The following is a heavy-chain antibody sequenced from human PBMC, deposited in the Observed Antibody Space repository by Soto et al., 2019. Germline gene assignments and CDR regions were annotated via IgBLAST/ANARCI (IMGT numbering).Heavy chain of an antibody. J-gene: IGHJ4*02. D-gene: IGHD3-22*01. CDR1: GFTFSGSA. CDR3: TRHLDYYDSSGYWPFDY. Sequence: EVQLVESGGGLVQPGGSLKLSCAASGFTFSGSAMHWVRQASGKGLEWVGRIRSKANSYATAYAASVKGRFTISRDDSNNTAYLQMNSMKTEDTAVYYCTRHLDYYDSSGYWPFDYWGQGTLVTVSS. V-gene: IGHV3-73*02. CDR2: IRSKANSYAT.